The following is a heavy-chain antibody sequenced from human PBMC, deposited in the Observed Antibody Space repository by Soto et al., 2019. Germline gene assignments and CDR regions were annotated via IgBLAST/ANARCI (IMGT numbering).Heavy chain of an antibody. D-gene: IGHD1-26*01. J-gene: IGHJ4*02. CDR3: AKDPGWEPTHAHIDY. CDR1: GFTFSSYA. CDR2: ISGSGGST. Sequence: GGSLRLSCAASGFTFSSYAMSWVRQAPGKGLEWVSAISGSGGSTYYADSVKGRFTISRDNSKNTLYLQMNSLRAEDTAVYYCAKDPGWEPTHAHIDYWGQGTLVTVSS. V-gene: IGHV3-23*01.